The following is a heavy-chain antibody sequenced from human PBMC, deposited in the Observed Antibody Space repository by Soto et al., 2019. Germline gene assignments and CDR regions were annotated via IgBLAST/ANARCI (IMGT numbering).Heavy chain of an antibody. Sequence: SETLSLTCTVYGGSFSGYYWSWIRQPPGKGLEWIGEINHSGSTNYNPSLKSRVTISVDTSKNQFSLKLSSVTAADTAVYYWARNLLYYYGMDVWGKGTTVTVSS. CDR3: ARNLLYYYGMDV. J-gene: IGHJ6*04. CDR2: INHSGST. CDR1: GGSFSGYY. V-gene: IGHV4-34*01.